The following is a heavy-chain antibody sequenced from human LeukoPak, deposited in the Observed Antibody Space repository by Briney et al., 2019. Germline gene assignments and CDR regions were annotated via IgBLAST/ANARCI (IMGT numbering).Heavy chain of an antibody. CDR2: IYPGDSDT. CDR3: ARHGVRGYCSSTSCSAGSWFDP. J-gene: IGHJ5*02. V-gene: IGHV5-51*01. Sequence: GESLKICCKGSGYSFTSYWIGWVRQMPGKGLEWMGIIYPGDSDTRYSPSFQGQVTISADKSISTAYLQWSSLKASDTAMYYCARHGVRGYCSSTSCSAGSWFDPWGQGTLVTVSS. CDR1: GYSFTSYW. D-gene: IGHD2-2*01.